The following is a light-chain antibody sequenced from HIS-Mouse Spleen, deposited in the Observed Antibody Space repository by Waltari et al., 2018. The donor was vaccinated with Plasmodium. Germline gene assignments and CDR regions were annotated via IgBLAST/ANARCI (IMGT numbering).Light chain of an antibody. J-gene: IGKJ5*01. CDR1: QSVSSSY. CDR3: QQYGSSPIT. V-gene: IGKV3-20*01. Sequence: EIVLTQSPGTLSLSPGERATLSCRASQSVSSSYLAWYQQKPGQAPRLLILGASIRATGIPDRFSGSGSVTDFTLTISRLEPEDFAVYYCQQYGSSPITFGQGTRLEIK. CDR2: GAS.